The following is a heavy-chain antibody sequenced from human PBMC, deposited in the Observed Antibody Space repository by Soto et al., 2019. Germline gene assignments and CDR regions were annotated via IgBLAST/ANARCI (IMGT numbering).Heavy chain of an antibody. J-gene: IGHJ4*02. Sequence: EVQLVESGGGLVQPGGSLRLSCAASGFTFSSYWMSWVRQAPGKGLEWVANIKQDGSEKYYVDSVKGRFTISRDNAKNSLYLQMNSLRAEDTAVYYCARDQGVRGILGAFDYWGQGTLVTVSS. CDR2: IKQDGSEK. CDR1: GFTFSSYW. CDR3: ARDQGVRGILGAFDY. V-gene: IGHV3-7*04. D-gene: IGHD3-10*01.